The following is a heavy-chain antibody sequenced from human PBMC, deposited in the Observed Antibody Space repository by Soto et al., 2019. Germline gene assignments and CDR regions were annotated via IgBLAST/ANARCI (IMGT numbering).Heavy chain of an antibody. CDR1: GGSIFSDD. CDR2: ISRGGSS. Sequence: PSETLSLTCTVSGGSIFSDDGTWIRQPPGKGLEWIGYISRGGSSRYAPSLKGRVTFSTDTSKNQVSLKLTYVTVADTAVYYCARGYWFDPWGQGTLVTVSS. V-gene: IGHV4-59*01. J-gene: IGHJ5*02. CDR3: ARGYWFDP.